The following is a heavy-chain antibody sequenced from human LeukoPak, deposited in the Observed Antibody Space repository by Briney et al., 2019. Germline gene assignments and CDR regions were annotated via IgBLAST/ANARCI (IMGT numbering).Heavy chain of an antibody. CDR3: ARDWQQLAFDY. V-gene: IGHV3-66*01. CDR1: EFSVGSNY. CDR2: IYSGGST. Sequence: GGSLRLSCAASEFSVGSNYMTWVRQAPGKGLEWVSLIYSGGSTYYADSVKGRFTISRDNSKNTLYLQMNSLRAEDTAVYYCARDWQQLAFDYWGQGTLVTVSS. D-gene: IGHD6-13*01. J-gene: IGHJ4*02.